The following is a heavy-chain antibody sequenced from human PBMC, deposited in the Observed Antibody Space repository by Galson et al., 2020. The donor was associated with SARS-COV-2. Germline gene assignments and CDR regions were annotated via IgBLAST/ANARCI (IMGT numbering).Heavy chain of an antibody. CDR2: IWYDGSNK. J-gene: IGHJ6*02. V-gene: IGHV3-33*01. CDR1: GFTFSSYG. D-gene: IGHD4-17*01. Sequence: GGSLRLSCAASGFTFSSYGMHWVRQAPGKGLEWVAVIWYDGSNKYYADSVKGRFTISRDNSKNTLYLQMNSLRAEDTAVYYCARDDAVTTGYYYYGMDVWGQGTTVTVSS. CDR3: ARDDAVTTGYYYYGMDV.